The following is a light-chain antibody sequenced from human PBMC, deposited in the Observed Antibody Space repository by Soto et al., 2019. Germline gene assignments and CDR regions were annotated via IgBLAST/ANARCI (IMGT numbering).Light chain of an antibody. CDR3: QQRSNWEVT. V-gene: IGKV3-11*01. J-gene: IGKJ3*01. CDR2: DAS. Sequence: EIVLTQSPATLSLSPVERATLSCRASQSVSSYLAWYQQKPGQAPRLLIYDASNRATGIPAMFSGSGSGTDFTLTISSLEPEDFAVYYCQQRSNWEVTFGPGTKVDIK. CDR1: QSVSSY.